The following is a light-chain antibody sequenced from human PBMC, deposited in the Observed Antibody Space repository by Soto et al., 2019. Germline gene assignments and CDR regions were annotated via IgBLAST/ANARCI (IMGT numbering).Light chain of an antibody. Sequence: EIVMTQSPATLSVSPGERATLSCRASQRVSSNFAGYQQLPGQAPRLLIYGASTRATGSPARLSGSGAGTELTLTISSLQAEDFAVYNCQQYKDRAPPLTFGGGTKVEIK. V-gene: IGKV3-15*01. CDR2: GAS. CDR1: QRVSSN. J-gene: IGKJ4*01. CDR3: QQYKDRAPPLT.